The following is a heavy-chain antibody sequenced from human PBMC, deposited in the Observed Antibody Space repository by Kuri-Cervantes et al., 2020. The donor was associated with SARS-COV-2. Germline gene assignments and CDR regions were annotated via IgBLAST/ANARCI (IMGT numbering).Heavy chain of an antibody. CDR1: GFSLSRYT. V-gene: IGHV3-21*01. CDR3: ARVAGEGPIYYYYMDV. CDR2: ISGSGSYI. D-gene: IGHD2-21*01. Sequence: GESLKIPCAASGFSLSRYTMNWVRQAPGKALEWVSSISGSGSYIYYADSVKGRFTISKESGENSLYLHMNILRGDDTAVYYCARVAGEGPIYYYYMDVWGKGTTVTVSS. J-gene: IGHJ6*03.